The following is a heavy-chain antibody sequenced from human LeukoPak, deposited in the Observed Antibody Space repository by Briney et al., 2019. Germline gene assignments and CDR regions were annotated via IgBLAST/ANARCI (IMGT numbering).Heavy chain of an antibody. CDR2: IYPGDSDT. CDR1: GYTFTSYW. D-gene: IGHD5-18*01. Sequence: KVSCKASGYTFTSYWSGWVRQMPGKGLEWMGIIYPGDSDTRYSPSFQGQVTISADKSISTAYLQWSSLKASDTAMYYCARDSGYSYATYWGQGTLVTVSS. V-gene: IGHV5-51*01. J-gene: IGHJ4*02. CDR3: ARDSGYSYATY.